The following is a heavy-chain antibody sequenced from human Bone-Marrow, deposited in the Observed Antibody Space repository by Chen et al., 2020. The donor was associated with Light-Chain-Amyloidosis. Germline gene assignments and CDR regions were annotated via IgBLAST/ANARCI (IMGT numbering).Heavy chain of an antibody. Sequence: EVQLEQSGPEVKKPGESLKISCKGSGYTFPNYWIGWVRQMPGKGLGWLGVIYPDDSGARYSPYFEGQITIADDKSITTAYLQWRSLKASDTAMYYCARRREGYNFDYWGQGTLVTVSS. CDR2: IYPDDSGA. CDR3: ARRREGYNFDY. D-gene: IGHD5-12*01. J-gene: IGHJ4*02. CDR1: GYTFPNYW. V-gene: IGHV5-51*01.